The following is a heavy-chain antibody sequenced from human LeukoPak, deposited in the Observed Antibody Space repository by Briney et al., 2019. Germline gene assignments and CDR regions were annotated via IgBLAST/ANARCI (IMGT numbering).Heavy chain of an antibody. CDR3: ASGGGGIGDYDILTGYLSGPPYPFDY. V-gene: IGHV4-38-2*01. CDR2: IYHSGST. CDR1: GGSISSGYY. J-gene: IGHJ4*02. Sequence: PSETLSLTCAVSGGSISSGYYWGWIRQPPGKGLEWIGSIYHSGSTYYNPSLKSRVTISVDTSKNQFSLKLSSVTAADTAVYYCASGGGGIGDYDILTGYLSGPPYPFDYWGQGTLVTVSS. D-gene: IGHD3-9*01.